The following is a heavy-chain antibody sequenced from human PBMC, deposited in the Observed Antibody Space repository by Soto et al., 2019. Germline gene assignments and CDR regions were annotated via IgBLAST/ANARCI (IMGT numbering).Heavy chain of an antibody. V-gene: IGHV3-30*18. CDR3: AKDDYDFWSGYLAYYYYGMDV. CDR2: ISYDGSNK. D-gene: IGHD3-3*01. CDR1: GFTFSSYG. Sequence: SLRLSCAASGFTFSSYGMHWVRQAPGKGLEWVAVISYDGSNKYYADSVKGRFTISRDNSKNTLYLQMNSLRAEDTAVYYCAKDDYDFWSGYLAYYYYGMDVWGQGTTVTVSS. J-gene: IGHJ6*02.